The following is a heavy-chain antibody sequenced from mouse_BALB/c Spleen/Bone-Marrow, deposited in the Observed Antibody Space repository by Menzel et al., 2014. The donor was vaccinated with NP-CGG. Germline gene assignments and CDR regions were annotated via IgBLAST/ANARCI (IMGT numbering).Heavy chain of an antibody. CDR2: IWRGGST. J-gene: IGHJ2*01. CDR3: AKRGNYGYFDY. V-gene: IGHV2-5-1*01. D-gene: IGHD2-1*01. CDR1: GFSLTSYG. Sequence: VKLQESGPSLVQPSQSLSITCTVSGFSLTSYGLHWVRQSPGKGLEWLGVIWRGGSTDYNAAFMSRLSITKDNSKSQVFFKMNSLQADDTAIYYCAKRGNYGYFDYWGQGTTLTVSS.